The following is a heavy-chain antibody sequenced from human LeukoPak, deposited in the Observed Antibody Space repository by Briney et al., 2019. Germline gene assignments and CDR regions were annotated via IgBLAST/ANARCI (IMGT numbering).Heavy chain of an antibody. V-gene: IGHV3-30*18. CDR1: GFTFSSYG. CDR3: AKELYSTTWYDY. CDR2: ISYDGSDK. J-gene: IGHJ4*02. D-gene: IGHD6-13*01. Sequence: GGALRLSCAASGFTFSSYGMNWVRQAPGKGLEWVAVISYDGSDKYYVDFVKGRFAISRDNSKNTLSLQMNSLRGEDTAVYFCAKELYSTTWYDYWGQGTLVAVSS.